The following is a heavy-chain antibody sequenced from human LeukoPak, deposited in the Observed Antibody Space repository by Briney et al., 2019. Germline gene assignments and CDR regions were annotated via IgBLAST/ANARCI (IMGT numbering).Heavy chain of an antibody. CDR3: AREQNYYYYMDG. J-gene: IGHJ6*03. Sequence: GGSLRLSCAASGFTFSSYWMHWVRQAPGKGLVRVSRINSDGSSTSYADSVKGRFTISRDNAKNTLYLQMNSLRAEDTAVYYCAREQNYYYYMDGWGKGTTVTVS. CDR2: INSDGSST. V-gene: IGHV3-74*01. CDR1: GFTFSSYW.